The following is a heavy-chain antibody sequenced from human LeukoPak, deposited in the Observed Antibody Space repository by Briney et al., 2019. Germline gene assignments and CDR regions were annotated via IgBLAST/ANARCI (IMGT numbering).Heavy chain of an antibody. V-gene: IGHV3-48*02. Sequence: PGGSLRLSCAASGFTFSSYSFNWVRQAPGKGLEWVSYISRTTSYADSVKGRFTISRDNSKNSLYLQMNNLREEDSALYYCVKDVTTLGYYYMDVWGKGTRSPSP. CDR2: ISRTT. CDR1: GFTFSSYS. CDR3: VKDVTTLGYYYMDV. J-gene: IGHJ6*03. D-gene: IGHD3-3*01.